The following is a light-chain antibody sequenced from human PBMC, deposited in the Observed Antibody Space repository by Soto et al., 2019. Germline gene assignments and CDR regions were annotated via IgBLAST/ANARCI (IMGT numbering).Light chain of an antibody. V-gene: IGLV6-57*03. CDR1: SGSIARAY. CDR2: SDN. J-gene: IGLJ2*01. CDR3: QSYDGKTVV. Sequence: NFMLTQPHSVSESPGKTVTVSCTRSSGSIARAYVQWFQQRPGTAPVIVIFSDNERPSGVPDRFSGSIGTSSNSASLTISELRTEDEADYYCQSYDGKTVVFGGGTKLTVL.